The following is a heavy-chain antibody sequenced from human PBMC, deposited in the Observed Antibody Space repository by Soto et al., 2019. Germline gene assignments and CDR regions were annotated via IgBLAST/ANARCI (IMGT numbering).Heavy chain of an antibody. CDR1: GGTFSSYT. Sequence: SVKVSCKASGGTFSSYTISWVRQAPGQGLEWMGRIIPILGIANYAQKFQGRVTITADKSTSTAYMELSSLRSEDTAVYYCAKDHYPHGGSSWPLDYWGQGTLVTVSS. J-gene: IGHJ4*02. V-gene: IGHV1-69*04. CDR3: AKDHYPHGGSSWPLDY. CDR2: IIPILGIA. D-gene: IGHD6-13*01.